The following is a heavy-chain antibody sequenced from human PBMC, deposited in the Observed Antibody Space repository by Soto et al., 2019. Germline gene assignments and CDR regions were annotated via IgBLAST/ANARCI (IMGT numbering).Heavy chain of an antibody. CDR2: IIPIFGTA. J-gene: IGHJ6*02. D-gene: IGHD3-3*01. Sequence: ASVKVSCKASGGTFGSYAISWVRQAPGQGLEWMGGIIPIFGTANYAQKFQGRVTITRDTSASTAYMELSSLRSEDTAVYYCARDRYDFWSGFLPVVYYGMDVWGQGTTVTVSS. CDR1: GGTFGSYA. CDR3: ARDRYDFWSGFLPVVYYGMDV. V-gene: IGHV1-69*05.